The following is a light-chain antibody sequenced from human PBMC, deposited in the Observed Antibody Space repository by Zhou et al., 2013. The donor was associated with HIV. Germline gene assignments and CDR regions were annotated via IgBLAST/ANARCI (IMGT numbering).Light chain of an antibody. CDR2: GAS. Sequence: EIVLTQSPGTLSLPPGERAALSCRASQSVTGSRVAWYQQKPGQTPRLLMYGASTRATGIPARFSGNGSGTEFTLIISSLQSEDSAVYYCQQYNNWPPVTFGQGTKLEIK. J-gene: IGKJ2*01. CDR1: QSVTGS. V-gene: IGKV3-15*01. CDR3: QQYNNWPPVT.